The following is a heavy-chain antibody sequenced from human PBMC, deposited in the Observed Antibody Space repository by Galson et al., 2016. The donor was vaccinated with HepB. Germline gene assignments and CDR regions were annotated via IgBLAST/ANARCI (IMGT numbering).Heavy chain of an antibody. CDR2: THSSGNS. Sequence: EPLSLTCDVSDESIMTHYWSWIRQSPGKGLEWLGYTHSSGNSKYNPSLTSRVTMSLDTSRSRFSLRLRSVTAADTAVYFCARGTRFSYKWSFDSWGQGALVTGSS. CDR1: DESIMTHY. CDR3: ARGTRFSYKWSFDS. J-gene: IGHJ4*02. V-gene: IGHV4-59*11. D-gene: IGHD1-20*01.